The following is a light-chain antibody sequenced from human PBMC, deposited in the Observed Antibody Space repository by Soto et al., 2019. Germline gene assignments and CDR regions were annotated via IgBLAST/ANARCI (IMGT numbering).Light chain of an antibody. CDR3: HQYDDNSPWT. CDR2: KAS. J-gene: IGKJ1*01. Sequence: DIQVTQSPSTLSASVGDRVTITCRTSQNINTWLAWFQKKPGKAPKVLISKASTLESGVPSRFCGDGARTQFTLTISSPPPEELATNYYHQYDDNSPWTFGQGTKVDIK. CDR1: QNINTW. V-gene: IGKV1-5*03.